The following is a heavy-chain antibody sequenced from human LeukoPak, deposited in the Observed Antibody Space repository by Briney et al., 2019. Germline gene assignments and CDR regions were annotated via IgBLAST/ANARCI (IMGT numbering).Heavy chain of an antibody. V-gene: IGHV3-33*01. J-gene: IGHJ4*02. D-gene: IGHD6-6*01. CDR3: ARDIVGPELEYSSSSYYFDY. Sequence: AGGSLRLSCAASGFTFSSYGMHWVRQAPGKGLEWVAVIWYDGSNKYYADSVKGRFTISRDNSKNTLYLQMNSLRAEDTAVYYCARDIVGPELEYSSSSYYFDYWGRGTLVTVSS. CDR2: IWYDGSNK. CDR1: GFTFSSYG.